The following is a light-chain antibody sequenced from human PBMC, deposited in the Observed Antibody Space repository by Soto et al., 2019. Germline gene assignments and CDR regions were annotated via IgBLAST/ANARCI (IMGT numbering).Light chain of an antibody. CDR2: VAS. CDR3: LQDINYPWT. J-gene: IGKJ1*01. Sequence: AIQMTQSPSSLSASVGDRVTISCRASQGIGNALAWYQQKPGKPPKVLIYVASNLQSGVPPRFSGSGSGTDFTLAISSLQPEDSAAYYCLQDINYPWTFGQGTKVEIQ. V-gene: IGKV1-6*01. CDR1: QGIGNA.